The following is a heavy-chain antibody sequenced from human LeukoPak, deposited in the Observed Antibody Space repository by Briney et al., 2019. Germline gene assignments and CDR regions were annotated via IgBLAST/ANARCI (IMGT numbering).Heavy chain of an antibody. D-gene: IGHD6-19*01. CDR2: INTNTGNP. CDR3: ARDLGQWLVSNAFDI. CDR1: GYTFTTYA. Sequence: ASVKVSCKASGYTFTTYAMNWVRRAPGQGLEWMGWINTNTGNPTYAQGFTGRFVFSLDTSVSTAYLQISSLKAEDTAVYYCARDLGQWLVSNAFDIWGQRTMVTVSS. J-gene: IGHJ3*02. V-gene: IGHV7-4-1*02.